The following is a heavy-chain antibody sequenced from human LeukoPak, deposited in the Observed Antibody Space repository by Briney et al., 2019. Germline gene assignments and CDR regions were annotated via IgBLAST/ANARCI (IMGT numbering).Heavy chain of an antibody. D-gene: IGHD5-18*01. J-gene: IGHJ4*02. V-gene: IGHV3-73*01. CDR3: TRRGYSYGKFEALDF. CDR1: GFTFSGSA. CDR2: IRSNANTYAT. Sequence: GGSLRLSCAASGFTFSGSAIHWVRQAPGKGLEWVGRIRSNANTYATAYAASVTGRFTISRDDSENTAYLQMNSLKTEDTAVYYCTRRGYSYGKFEALDFWGQGTLVTVSS.